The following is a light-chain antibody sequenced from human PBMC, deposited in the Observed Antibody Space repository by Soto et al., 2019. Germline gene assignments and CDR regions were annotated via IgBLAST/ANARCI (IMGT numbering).Light chain of an antibody. V-gene: IGLV2-14*01. CDR1: SSDVGGYEY. CDR3: SSYRSGNTYV. J-gene: IGLJ1*01. Sequence: QSALTQPASVSGSPGQSITISCTGTSSDVGGYEYVSWYQQHPGKAPKLIIYEVIDRPAAVSRRCSGSKSGNTASLTISGLQAEDEADYYCSSYRSGNTYVFGTGTKLTVL. CDR2: EVI.